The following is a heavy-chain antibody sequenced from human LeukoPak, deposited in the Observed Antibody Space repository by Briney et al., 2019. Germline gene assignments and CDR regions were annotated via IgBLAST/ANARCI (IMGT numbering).Heavy chain of an antibody. CDR2: IKQDGSEK. V-gene: IGHV3-7*01. Sequence: GGSLRLSCAASGFTLSSYWMSWVRQAPGKGLEWVANIKQDGSEKYYVDSVKGRFTISRDNGKNSLYLQMNSLRAEDTAVYYCARVGIAVAPKWAGDYWGQGTLVTVSS. J-gene: IGHJ4*02. CDR1: GFTLSSYW. CDR3: ARVGIAVAPKWAGDY. D-gene: IGHD6-19*01.